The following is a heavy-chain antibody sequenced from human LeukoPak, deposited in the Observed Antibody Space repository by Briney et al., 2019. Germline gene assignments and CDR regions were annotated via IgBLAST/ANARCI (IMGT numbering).Heavy chain of an antibody. CDR2: INSDGSST. J-gene: IGHJ4*02. D-gene: IGHD3-3*01. CDR3: ARAVRAHPPADF. CDR1: GFSFSSYW. Sequence: GGSLRLSCAASGFSFSSYWMHWVRQAPGKGLVWVSRINSDGSSTTYTDSVKGRSSISRDNAKNTLYLHLDSLRAEDTGVYYCARAVRAHPPADFWGQGTLVTVSS. V-gene: IGHV3-74*01.